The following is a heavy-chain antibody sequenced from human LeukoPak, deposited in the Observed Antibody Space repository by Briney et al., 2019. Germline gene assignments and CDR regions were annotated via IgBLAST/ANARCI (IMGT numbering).Heavy chain of an antibody. Sequence: ASVKVSCKASGYTFTGYYMHWVRQAPRQGLEWMGRINPNSGGTSYAQKFQGRVTMTRDTSISTAYMELSRLRSDDTAVYYCARTTYYYDSSGYYYFHDYWGQGTLVTVYS. V-gene: IGHV1-2*06. CDR2: INPNSGGT. D-gene: IGHD3-22*01. CDR3: ARTTYYYDSSGYYYFHDY. CDR1: GYTFTGYY. J-gene: IGHJ4*02.